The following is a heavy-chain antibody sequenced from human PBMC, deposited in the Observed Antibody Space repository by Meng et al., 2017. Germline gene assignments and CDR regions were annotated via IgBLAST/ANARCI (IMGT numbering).Heavy chain of an antibody. D-gene: IGHD2-21*02. Sequence: ESLKISCKGSGYSFTSYWIGWVRQMPGKGLEWMGIIYPGDSDTRYSPSFQGQVTISADKSISTAYLQWSSLKASDTAMYYCARRRSGSTAILGAFDIWGQGTMVTVSS. CDR2: IYPGDSDT. CDR3: ARRRSGSTAILGAFDI. V-gene: IGHV5-51*01. J-gene: IGHJ3*02. CDR1: GYSFTSYW.